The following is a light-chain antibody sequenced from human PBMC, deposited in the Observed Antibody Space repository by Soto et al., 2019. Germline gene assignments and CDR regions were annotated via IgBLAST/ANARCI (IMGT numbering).Light chain of an antibody. CDR1: QSVSSSF. V-gene: IGKV3-20*01. CDR3: QQLNSYPRT. J-gene: IGKJ1*01. CDR2: GAS. Sequence: EIVLTQSPGTMSLYKGQRATLSCRSSQSVSSSFLAWYQQKAGQAPRLLIYGASTRATDIPDRFGGSGSGTEFTLTISSLQPEDFTTYYCQQLNSYPRTFGQVTNV.